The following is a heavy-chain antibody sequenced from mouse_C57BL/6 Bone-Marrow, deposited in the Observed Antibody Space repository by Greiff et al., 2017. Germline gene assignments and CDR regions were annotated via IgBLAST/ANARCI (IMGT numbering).Heavy chain of an antibody. CDR3: ARSYDGYVLWYFDV. D-gene: IGHD2-3*01. Sequence: DVKLVESGGGLVKPGGSLKLSCAASGFTFSDYGMHWVRQAPEKGLEWVAYISSGSSTLYYADTVKGRFPISRDNAKNTLFLQMTSLRSEDTAMYYCARSYDGYVLWYFDVWGTGTTVTVSS. CDR1: GFTFSDYG. V-gene: IGHV5-17*01. J-gene: IGHJ1*03. CDR2: ISSGSSTL.